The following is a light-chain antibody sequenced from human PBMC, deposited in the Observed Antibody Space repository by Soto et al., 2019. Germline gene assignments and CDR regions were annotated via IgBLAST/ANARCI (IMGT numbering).Light chain of an antibody. V-gene: IGKV1-5*01. CDR3: HQYNSYPWT. J-gene: IGKJ1*01. CDR2: DAS. CDR1: QSISSS. Sequence: DIQMTQSPSTLSASVGDRVTITCRASQSISSSLAWYQQRPGKAPKVLIYDASRLESGVPPRFSGSGSGTEFTVTISSLQPDDVATYYCHQYNSYPWTFGQGTKVDIK.